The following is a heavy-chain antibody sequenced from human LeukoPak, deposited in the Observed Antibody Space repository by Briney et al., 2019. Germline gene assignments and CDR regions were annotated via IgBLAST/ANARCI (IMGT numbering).Heavy chain of an antibody. Sequence: SQTLSLTCAISGDSVSSNSAAWNCIRQSPSRGLEWLGRTYYRSRWYNDYAVSVRGRITINADTSKNQFSLLLNSVTPEDTAVYYCARYSGLGVPDFWGQGTLVAVSS. CDR1: GDSVSSNSAA. D-gene: IGHD2-21*01. J-gene: IGHJ4*02. V-gene: IGHV6-1*01. CDR2: TYYRSRWYN. CDR3: ARYSGLGVPDF.